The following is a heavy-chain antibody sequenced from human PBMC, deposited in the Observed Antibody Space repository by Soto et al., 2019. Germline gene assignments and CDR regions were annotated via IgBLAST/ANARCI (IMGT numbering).Heavy chain of an antibody. V-gene: IGHV3-30*18. J-gene: IGHJ4*02. Sequence: GGSLRLSCAASGFTFNTYGMHWVRQAPGKGLEWVAVISYDGSEKYYVDSVKGRFTISKDNSKNTLYLQMNSLRPEDTAVYYCAKSPNFYCSSPNCYKYYFDHWGQGTRVTVSS. CDR3: AKSPNFYCSSPNCYKYYFDH. D-gene: IGHD2-2*02. CDR1: GFTFNTYG. CDR2: ISYDGSEK.